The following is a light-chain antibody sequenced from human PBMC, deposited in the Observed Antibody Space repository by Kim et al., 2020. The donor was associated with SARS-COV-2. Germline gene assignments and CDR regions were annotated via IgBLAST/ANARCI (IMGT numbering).Light chain of an antibody. CDR2: QDS. CDR1: KLGDKY. J-gene: IGLJ2*01. CDR3: QAWDSSNVV. Sequence: VSPGQTASITCSGDKLGDKYACWYQQKPGQSPVLVIYQDSKRPSGIPERFSGSYSGNTATLTISGTQAVDEADYYCQAWDSSNVVFGGGTQLTVL. V-gene: IGLV3-1*01.